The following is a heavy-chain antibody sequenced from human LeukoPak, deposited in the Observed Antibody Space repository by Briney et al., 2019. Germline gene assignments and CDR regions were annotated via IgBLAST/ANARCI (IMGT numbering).Heavy chain of an antibody. V-gene: IGHV4-59*08. D-gene: IGHD3-16*02. CDR3: ARGFDDYVWGSYRHSNWFDP. J-gene: IGHJ5*02. Sequence: SETLSLTCAVSGGSLSSNYWNWIRQAPGKGLEWLGFVSYSGYTDYNPSLKSRITLSVDTSKNQFSLKLSSVTAADTAVYYYARGFDDYVWGSYRHSNWFDPWGQGTLVTVSS. CDR2: VSYSGYT. CDR1: GGSLSSNY.